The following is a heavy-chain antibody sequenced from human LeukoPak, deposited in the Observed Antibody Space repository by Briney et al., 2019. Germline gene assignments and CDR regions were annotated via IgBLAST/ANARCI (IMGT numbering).Heavy chain of an antibody. Sequence: GGSLRLSCAASGFTFSSYEMNWVRQAPGKGLEWVSYISSSGSTIYYADSVKGRFTISRDNAKNSLYLQMNSLRAEDTAVYYCARDIHYYDSSGYWYWGQGTLVTVSS. CDR1: GFTFSSYE. V-gene: IGHV3-48*03. D-gene: IGHD3-22*01. CDR2: ISSSGSTI. CDR3: ARDIHYYDSSGYWY. J-gene: IGHJ4*02.